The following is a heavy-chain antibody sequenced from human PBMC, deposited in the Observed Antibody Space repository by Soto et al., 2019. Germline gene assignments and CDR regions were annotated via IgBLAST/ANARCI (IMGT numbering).Heavy chain of an antibody. J-gene: IGHJ6*02. CDR3: ARVDSSSWYGMDV. D-gene: IGHD6-13*01. Sequence: QVQLVESWGGVVQPGRSLRLSCAASGFTFSSYGMHWVRQGPGKGLEWVAVIWYDGSNKYYADSVKGRFTISRDNSKNTLYLQMNSLRAEDTAVYYCARVDSSSWYGMDVWGQGTTVTVSS. CDR1: GFTFSSYG. CDR2: IWYDGSNK. V-gene: IGHV3-33*01.